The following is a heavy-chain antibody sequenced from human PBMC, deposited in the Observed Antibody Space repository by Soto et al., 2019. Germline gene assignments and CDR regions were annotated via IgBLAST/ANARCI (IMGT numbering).Heavy chain of an antibody. V-gene: IGHV4-39*01. Sequence: QPQLQESGPGLVKPSETLSLTCTVSGGSIISDHYYWAWIRQPPGKGLEWIGNMHYSGNTYQNPSLKSRVTIFVDTSKNQFSLHLSSVTDADTAVYYCARHGGNKFDYWGQGTLVTGSS. J-gene: IGHJ4*02. D-gene: IGHD3-16*01. CDR3: ARHGGNKFDY. CDR2: MHYSGNT. CDR1: GGSIISDHYY.